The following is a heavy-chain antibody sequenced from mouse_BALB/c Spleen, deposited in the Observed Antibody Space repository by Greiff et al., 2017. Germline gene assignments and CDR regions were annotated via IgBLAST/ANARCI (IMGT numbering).Heavy chain of an antibody. CDR1: GYSITSDYA. Sequence: EVKLQESGPGLVKPSQSLSLTCTVTGYSITSDYAWNWIRQFPGNKLEWMGYISYSGSTSYNPSLKSRISITRDTSKNQFFLQLNSVTTEDTATYYCARWGYGSSYDYAMDYWGQGTSVTVSS. D-gene: IGHD1-1*01. CDR3: ARWGYGSSYDYAMDY. CDR2: ISYSGST. V-gene: IGHV3-2*02. J-gene: IGHJ4*01.